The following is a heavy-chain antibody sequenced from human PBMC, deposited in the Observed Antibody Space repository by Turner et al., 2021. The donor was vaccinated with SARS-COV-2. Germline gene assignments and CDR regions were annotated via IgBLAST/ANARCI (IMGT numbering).Heavy chain of an antibody. J-gene: IGHJ6*02. CDR3: ARGRGARSYYYYGMDV. Sequence: EVQLVESGGGLVQPGGSLRLSCAASGFTFSSDNMNWVRQVPGKGLEWVSYISSSSSTIYYADSVKGRFTISRDNAKNSLYLQMNSLRAEDTAVYYCARGRGARSYYYYGMDVWGQGTTVTVSS. V-gene: IGHV3-48*01. D-gene: IGHD4-17*01. CDR1: GFTFSSDN. CDR2: ISSSSSTI.